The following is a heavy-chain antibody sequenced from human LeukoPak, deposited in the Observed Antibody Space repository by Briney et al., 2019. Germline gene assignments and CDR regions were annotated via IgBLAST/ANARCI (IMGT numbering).Heavy chain of an antibody. CDR1: GGSFSGYY. CDR2: INHSGST. Sequence: SETLSLTCAVYGGSFSGYYWSWIRQPPGKGLEWIGEINHSGSTNYNPSLKSRVTISVDTSKNQFSLKLSSVTAADTAVYYCARPLHTVQLGPFIRWGQGTLVTASS. V-gene: IGHV4-34*01. J-gene: IGHJ4*02. CDR3: ARPLHTVQLGPFIR. D-gene: IGHD1-1*01.